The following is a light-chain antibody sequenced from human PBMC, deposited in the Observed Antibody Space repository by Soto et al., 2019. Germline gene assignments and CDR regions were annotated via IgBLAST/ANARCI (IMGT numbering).Light chain of an antibody. CDR3: QQYNDYWT. Sequence: DIQMTQSPSTLSASVGGRVTIICRASQSITGWLAWYQLKPGKAPNLLIYKASNLESGVPSRFSGSGSGTKFTLTINSLQPADFATYYRQQYNDYWTFGQGTKADIK. J-gene: IGKJ1*01. V-gene: IGKV1-5*03. CDR2: KAS. CDR1: QSITGW.